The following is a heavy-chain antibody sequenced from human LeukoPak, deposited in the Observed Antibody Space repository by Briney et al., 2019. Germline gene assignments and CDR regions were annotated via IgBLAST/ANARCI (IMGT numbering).Heavy chain of an antibody. J-gene: IGHJ4*02. CDR2: IYYRGST. Sequence: SETLSLTCTVSGDSTNSGTYYWGWIRQPPGKGLEWIGSIYYRGSTYYNPSLKSRVTISVDTSKTQFSLRLTSVTDADTAIYYCARHHKRVAGVVSGTVDYWGQGTLVTVSS. CDR1: GDSTNSGTYY. CDR3: ARHHKRVAGVVSGTVDY. V-gene: IGHV4-39*01. D-gene: IGHD3-3*01.